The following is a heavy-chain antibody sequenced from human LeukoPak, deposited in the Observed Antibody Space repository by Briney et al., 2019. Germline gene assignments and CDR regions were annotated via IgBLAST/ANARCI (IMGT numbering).Heavy chain of an antibody. CDR1: AFSIFNNA. V-gene: IGHV3-23*01. D-gene: IGHD3-22*01. CDR2: ISGSGGST. CDR3: ASLDYFDSSDYGDY. J-gene: IGHJ4*02. Sequence: PGGSPRHSCGASAFSIFNNALSCGGQALGEGVLWVSAISGSGGSTYYVDSVKGRFNISRDNSKNTLYLQMNSLRAEDTALYYCASLDYFDSSDYGDYWGQGTLVTVSS.